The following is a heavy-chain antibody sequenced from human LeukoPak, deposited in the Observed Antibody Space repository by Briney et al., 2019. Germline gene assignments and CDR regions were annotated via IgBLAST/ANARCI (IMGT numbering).Heavy chain of an antibody. CDR1: GFTFDDYT. V-gene: IGHV3-43*01. CDR2: ISWDGGST. Sequence: GGSLRLSCAASGFTFDDYTMHWVRQAPGKGLEWVSLISWDGGSTYYADSVKGRFTISRDNSKNSLYLQMNSLRTEDTALYYCAKGGRAYGSGSYRNWGQGTLVTVSS. J-gene: IGHJ4*02. D-gene: IGHD3-10*01. CDR3: AKGGRAYGSGSYRN.